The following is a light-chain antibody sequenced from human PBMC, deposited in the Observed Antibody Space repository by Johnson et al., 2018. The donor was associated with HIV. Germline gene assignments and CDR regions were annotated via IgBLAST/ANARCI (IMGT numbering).Light chain of an antibody. J-gene: IGLJ1*01. CDR2: ENN. CDR3: GTWDSSLSAFYV. CDR1: SSNIGNNY. V-gene: IGLV1-51*02. Sequence: QSVLTQPPSVSAAPGQKVTISCSGSSSNIGNNYVSWYQQLPGTAPKLLIYENNKRPSGIPDRFSGSKSGTSATLGITGLQTGDEADYYCGTWDSSLSAFYVFGTGTKVPAL.